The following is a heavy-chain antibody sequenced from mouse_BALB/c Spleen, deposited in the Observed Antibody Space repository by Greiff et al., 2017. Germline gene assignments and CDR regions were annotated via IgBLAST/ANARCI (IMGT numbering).Heavy chain of an antibody. D-gene: IGHD1-1*01. V-gene: IGHV2-6-7*01. Sequence: VQLQQSGPGLVAPSQSLSITCTVSGFSLTGYGVNWVRQPPGKGLEWLGMIWGDGSTDYNSALKSRLSISKDNSKSQVFLKMNSLQTDDTARYYWARAKNYYGSDYFDYWGQGTTLTVSA. J-gene: IGHJ2*01. CDR3: ARAKNYYGSDYFDY. CDR2: IWGDGST. CDR1: GFSLTGYG.